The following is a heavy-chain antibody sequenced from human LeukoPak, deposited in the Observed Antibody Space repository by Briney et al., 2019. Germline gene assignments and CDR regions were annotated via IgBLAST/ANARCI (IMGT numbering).Heavy chain of an antibody. D-gene: IGHD3-10*01. CDR2: IKQDGSAK. CDR3: AKDRDAPPLWFGEGTPDWFDP. J-gene: IGHJ5*02. CDR1: GFTFNRYW. V-gene: IGHV3-7*03. Sequence: PGGSLRLSCAASGFTFNRYWMSWVRQAPGKELQWVANIKQDGSAKYYVDSVKGRFTISRDNSKNTLYLQMNSLRAEDTAVYYCAKDRDAPPLWFGEGTPDWFDPWGQGTLVTVSS.